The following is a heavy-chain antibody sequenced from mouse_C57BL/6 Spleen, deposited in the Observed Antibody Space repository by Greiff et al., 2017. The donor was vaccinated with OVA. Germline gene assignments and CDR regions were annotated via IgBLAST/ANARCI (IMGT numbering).Heavy chain of an antibody. CDR2: IDPSDSYT. Sequence: QVQLQQPGAELVKPGASVKLSCKASGYTFTSYWMQWVKQRPGQGLEWIGEIDPSDSYTNYNPKFKGKATLTVDTSSSTAYMQLSSLTSEDSAVYYCERNYSNYHWYFDGWGTGTTVTVSS. J-gene: IGHJ1*03. CDR1: GYTFTSYW. V-gene: IGHV1-50*01. D-gene: IGHD2-5*01. CDR3: ERNYSNYHWYFDG.